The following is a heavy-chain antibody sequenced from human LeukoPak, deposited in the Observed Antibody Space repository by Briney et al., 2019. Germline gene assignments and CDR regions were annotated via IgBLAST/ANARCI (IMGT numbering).Heavy chain of an antibody. Sequence: VASVKLSCKASGYTFTGYYIHWVRQAPGQGLEGMGWIYPHSGGTDYVQKFQGRVTMTRDTSISTAYMELSRLRSDDTAVYYCAKTRVGIREVYPTGAFDIWGQGPMVTVS. V-gene: IGHV1-2*02. CDR3: AKTRVGIREVYPTGAFDI. D-gene: IGHD3-10*01. CDR1: GYTFTGYY. CDR2: IYPHSGGT. J-gene: IGHJ3*02.